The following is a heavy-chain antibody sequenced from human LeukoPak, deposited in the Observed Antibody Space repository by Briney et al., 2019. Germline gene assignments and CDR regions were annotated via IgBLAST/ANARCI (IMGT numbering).Heavy chain of an antibody. CDR1: GGSISSSSYY. CDR3: ARLSIAVAGLYYFDY. J-gene: IGHJ4*02. D-gene: IGHD6-19*01. CDR2: IYYSGST. V-gene: IGHV4-39*01. Sequence: PSETLSLTCTVSGGSISSSSYYWGWIRQPPGKGLGWIGSIYYSGSTYYNPSLKSRVTISVDTSKNQFSLKLSSVTAADTAVYYCARLSIAVAGLYYFDYWGQGTLVTVSS.